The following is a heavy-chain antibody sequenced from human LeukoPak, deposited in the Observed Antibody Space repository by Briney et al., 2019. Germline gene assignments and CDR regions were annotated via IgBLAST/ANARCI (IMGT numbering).Heavy chain of an antibody. J-gene: IGHJ4*02. Sequence: PSETLSLTCTVSGVSVSSGSYYWGWLRRPPGKGLEWIVYIYYSRSTNYNPSLKSRVTISVDTSKNQFSLKLSSVTAADTAVYYCARRVRGPFDYWGQGTLVTVSS. CDR3: ARRVRGPFDY. CDR1: GVSVSSGSYY. D-gene: IGHD2-21*01. CDR2: IYYSRST. V-gene: IGHV4-61*01.